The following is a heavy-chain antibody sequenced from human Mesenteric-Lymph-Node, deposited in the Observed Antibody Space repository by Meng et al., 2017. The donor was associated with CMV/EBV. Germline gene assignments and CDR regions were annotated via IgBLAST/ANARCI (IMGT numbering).Heavy chain of an antibody. CDR2: IYYSGST. CDR1: GGSISSSSYY. J-gene: IGHJ4*02. D-gene: IGHD2-2*01. V-gene: IGHV4-39*07. CDR3: ARVMRAWDCSSTSCSYFDY. Sequence: GSLRLSCTVSGGSISSSSYYWGWIRQPPGKGLEWIGSIYYSGSTYYNPSLKSRVTISVDTSKNQFSLKLSSVTAADTAVYYCARVMRAWDCSSTSCSYFDYWGQGTLVTVSS.